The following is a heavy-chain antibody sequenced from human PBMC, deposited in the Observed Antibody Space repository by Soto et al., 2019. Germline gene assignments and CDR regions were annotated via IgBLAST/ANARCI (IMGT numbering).Heavy chain of an antibody. Sequence: GGSLRLSCAAAGFTFSSYGMHWVRQAPGKGLEWVAVIWYDGSNKYYADSVKGRFTISRDNSKNTLYLQMNSLRAEDTAVYYCARAQGGVTTGWALYYYYGMDVWGQGTTVTVSS. CDR3: ARAQGGVTTGWALYYYYGMDV. V-gene: IGHV3-33*01. J-gene: IGHJ6*02. CDR1: GFTFSSYG. D-gene: IGHD4-4*01. CDR2: IWYDGSNK.